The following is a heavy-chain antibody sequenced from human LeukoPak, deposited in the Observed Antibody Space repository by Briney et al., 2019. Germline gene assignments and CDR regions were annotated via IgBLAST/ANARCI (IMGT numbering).Heavy chain of an antibody. CDR2: ISYDGSNK. J-gene: IGHJ4*02. Sequence: GGSLRLSCAASGFTFSSYGMHWVRQAPGKGLEWVAVISYDGSNKYYADSVKGRFTISRDNAKNSLYLQMNSLRAEDTAVYYCARDPLPYYDILTGYYSQPHYFDYWGQGTLVTVSS. D-gene: IGHD3-9*01. CDR3: ARDPLPYYDILTGYYSQPHYFDY. CDR1: GFTFSSYG. V-gene: IGHV3-30*03.